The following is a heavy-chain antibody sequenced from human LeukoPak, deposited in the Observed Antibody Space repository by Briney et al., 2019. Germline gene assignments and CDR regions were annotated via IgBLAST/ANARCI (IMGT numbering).Heavy chain of an antibody. J-gene: IGHJ3*01. CDR3: ARQKCTSASCLTKNAFDV. CDR1: VSISSYY. D-gene: IGHD2-2*01. Sequence: PSETLSLTCTVSVSISSYYWSWIRQPPGKGLEWIGYIYTSGTTNYNPSLKSRVTISVDTSKNQFSLDLSSVTAADSAVHYCARQKCTSASCLTKNAFDVWGQGTMVTVSS. V-gene: IGHV4-4*09. CDR2: IYTSGTT.